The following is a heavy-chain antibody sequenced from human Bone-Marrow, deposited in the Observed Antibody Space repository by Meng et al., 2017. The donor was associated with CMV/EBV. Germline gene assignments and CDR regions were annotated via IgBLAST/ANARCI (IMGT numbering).Heavy chain of an antibody. Sequence: GYYRRRIGQHAEEELDGIREKNHSGSTNCNPYLKGRVTISVDTSKNQFTLKMRSESAADTAMYYCARGKGGVTVVRGVINRRFDHWGQGTLVTVSS. CDR3: ARGKGGVTVVRGVINRRFDH. CDR2: KNHSGST. D-gene: IGHD3-10*01. V-gene: IGHV4-34*01. J-gene: IGHJ5*02. CDR1: GYY.